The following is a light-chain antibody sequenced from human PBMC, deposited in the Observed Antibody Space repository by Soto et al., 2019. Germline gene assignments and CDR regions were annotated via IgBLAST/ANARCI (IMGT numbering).Light chain of an antibody. CDR3: QQYNRYSWT. V-gene: IGKV1-5*03. CDR1: QNVNSW. J-gene: IGKJ1*01. CDR2: EAS. Sequence: DIQLTQSPATLSASVGDRVTITCRASQNVNSWLAWYQQMPGQAPKLLIYEASKLETGVPSRFGGSGSGPEFSLTISSLQPDDFGATYYCQQYNRYSWTFGRGTKVDIK.